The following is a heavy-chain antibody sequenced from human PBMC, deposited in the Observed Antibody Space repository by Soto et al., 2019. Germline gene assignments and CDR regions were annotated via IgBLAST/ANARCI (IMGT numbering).Heavy chain of an antibody. CDR1: GGSISSGGYS. CDR3: ARSLALGRLNY. J-gene: IGHJ4*02. D-gene: IGHD1-26*01. Sequence: QLQLQESGSGLVKPSQTLSLTCAVSGGSISSGGYSWSWIRQPPGKGLEWIGYIFHSGSAYYNPSLKCRVTISVDRYKNQFSLNLRSVTAADTTVYYCARSLALGRLNYWGQGTLVSVSS. V-gene: IGHV4-30-2*01. CDR2: IFHSGSA.